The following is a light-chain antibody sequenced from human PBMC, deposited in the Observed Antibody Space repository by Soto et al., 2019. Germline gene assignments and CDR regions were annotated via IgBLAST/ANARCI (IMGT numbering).Light chain of an antibody. CDR3: LQVYSFPRT. CDR1: QTISNW. J-gene: IGKJ1*01. Sequence: DIQMPQSPSTLSASVGASVTITCRASQTISNWLAWYPKKPGKAPKLMIYDASTLESGVPSRLRGIGSGTEFILRINSLQPEDRGTDDGLQVYSFPRTFGQGTKVDIK. V-gene: IGKV1-5*01. CDR2: DAS.